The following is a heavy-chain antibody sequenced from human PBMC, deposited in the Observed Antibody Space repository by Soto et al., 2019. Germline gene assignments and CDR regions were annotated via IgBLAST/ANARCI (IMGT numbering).Heavy chain of an antibody. CDR3: SRIPVMTTVTTGYYYYGMDV. CDR2: IDWDDDK. D-gene: IGHD4-17*01. J-gene: IGHJ6*02. V-gene: IGHV2-70*11. CDR1: GFSLSTSGMC. Sequence: SGPTLVNPTQTLTLTCTFSGFSLSTSGMCVSWIRQPPGKALEWLARIDWDDDKYYSTSLKTRLTISKDTSKNQVVLKMTNMEPVDTATYYCSRIPVMTTVTTGYYYYGMDVWGQGTTVTXSS.